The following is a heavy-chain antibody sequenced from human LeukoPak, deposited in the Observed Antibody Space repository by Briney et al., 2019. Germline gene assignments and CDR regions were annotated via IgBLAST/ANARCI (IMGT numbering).Heavy chain of an antibody. CDR2: ISYSGSP. J-gene: IGHJ1*01. CDR1: GASISSGGYY. V-gene: IGHV4-31*03. CDR3: ARGPHCSSTSCYSEYFHH. Sequence: SQTLSLTCTVSGASISSGGYYWSWIRQHPGKGLESIGYISYSGSPYYNPSLKSRVTISVDTSRNQFSLKLSSVTAADTAVYYCARGPHCSSTSCYSEYFHHWGQGTLVTVSS. D-gene: IGHD2-2*01.